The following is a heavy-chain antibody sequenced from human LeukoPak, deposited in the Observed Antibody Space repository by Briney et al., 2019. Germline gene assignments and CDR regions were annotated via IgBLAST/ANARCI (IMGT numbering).Heavy chain of an antibody. J-gene: IGHJ6*02. CDR2: IYYSGST. Sequence: SETLSLTCTVSGGSISSYYWSWIRQPPGKGLEWIGYIYYSGSTNYNPSLKSRVTISVDTSKNQFSLKLNSVTAADTAVYYCARRRPTIFGVVGYMDVWGQGTTVTVSS. CDR1: GGSISSYY. D-gene: IGHD3-3*01. V-gene: IGHV4-59*08. CDR3: ARRRPTIFGVVGYMDV.